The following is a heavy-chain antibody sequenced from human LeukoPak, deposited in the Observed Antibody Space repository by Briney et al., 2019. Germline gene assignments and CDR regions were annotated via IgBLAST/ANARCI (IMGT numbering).Heavy chain of an antibody. D-gene: IGHD4-17*01. Sequence: ASVKVSCKASGGTFSSYAISWVRQAPGQGLEWMGGIIPIFGTANYAQKFQGRDTMTRNTSISTAYMELSSLRSEDTAVYYCARGGTVTNNLDYWGQGTLVTVSS. J-gene: IGHJ4*02. CDR3: ARGGTVTNNLDY. CDR2: IIPIFGTA. V-gene: IGHV1-69*05. CDR1: GGTFSSYA.